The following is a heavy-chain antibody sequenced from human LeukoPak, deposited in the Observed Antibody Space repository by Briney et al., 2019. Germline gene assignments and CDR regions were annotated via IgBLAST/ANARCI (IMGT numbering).Heavy chain of an antibody. D-gene: IGHD4-11*01. V-gene: IGHV5-51*01. Sequence: GESLKISCKGSSYIFTSHWIGWVRQMPGKGLEWVGIIFPGDSDTRYSPSFQGQVTISADKSISTAYLQWSSLKASDTAMYYCVRGLPLDYWGQGTLVTVSS. CDR3: VRGLPLDY. CDR1: SYIFTSHW. J-gene: IGHJ4*02. CDR2: IFPGDSDT.